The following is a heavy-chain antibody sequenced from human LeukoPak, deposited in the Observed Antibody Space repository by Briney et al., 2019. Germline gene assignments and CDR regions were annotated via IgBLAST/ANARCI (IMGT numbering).Heavy chain of an antibody. D-gene: IGHD1-26*01. Sequence: GGSLRLSCAASGFTFSNYWMHWVRQAPGKGLVWVSRIYNDGSSTSYADSVKGRFTISRDNAKSTLYLQMNSLRADDTAVYYCARVRGGSGRSYAADAFDIWGQGTMVTVSS. CDR1: GFTFSNYW. J-gene: IGHJ3*02. CDR3: ARVRGGSGRSYAADAFDI. V-gene: IGHV3-74*01. CDR2: IYNDGSST.